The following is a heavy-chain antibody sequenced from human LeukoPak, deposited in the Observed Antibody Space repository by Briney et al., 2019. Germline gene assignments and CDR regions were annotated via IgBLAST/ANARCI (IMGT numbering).Heavy chain of an antibody. CDR1: VGTFIIYA. D-gene: IGHD3-9*01. CDR3: ARNILRYFDGPPYFYYYMDV. Sequence: SLKVSSMPSVGTFIIYAISWVRQAPGQGLEWMGRIIPIFGTANYAQKFQGRVTITADKITSTAYIELSSLKSDDTATYFCARNILRYFDGPPYFYYYMDVGGKGTTVTISS. V-gene: IGHV1-69*06. CDR2: IIPIFGTA. J-gene: IGHJ6*03.